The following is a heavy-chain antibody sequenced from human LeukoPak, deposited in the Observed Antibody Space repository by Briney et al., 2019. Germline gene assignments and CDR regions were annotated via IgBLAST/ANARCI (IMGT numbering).Heavy chain of an antibody. CDR1: GGSISSHY. D-gene: IGHD6-19*01. CDR2: IYYSGST. Sequence: SETLSLTCTVSGGSISSHYWSWIRQPPRKGLEWIGYIYYSGSTNYNPSLKSRVTISVDTSKNQFSLKPSSVTAADTAVYYCARGGWYRDSWGQGTLVTVSS. J-gene: IGHJ4*02. CDR3: ARGGWYRDS. V-gene: IGHV4-59*11.